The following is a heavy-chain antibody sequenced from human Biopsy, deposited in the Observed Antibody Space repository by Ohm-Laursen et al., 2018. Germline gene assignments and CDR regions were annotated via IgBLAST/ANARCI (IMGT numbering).Heavy chain of an antibody. CDR1: GFTFSDYY. V-gene: IGHV3-11*01. J-gene: IGHJ6*02. CDR2: ITNTGRTV. CDR3: ARELGNGMDV. Sequence: SLRLSCAASGFTFSDYYMNWIRQAPGKGLEWDSFITNTGRTVYADSVKGRFTISRDNADNSLHLQMKSLRAEDTAVYYCARELGNGMDVWGQGTPVTVSS.